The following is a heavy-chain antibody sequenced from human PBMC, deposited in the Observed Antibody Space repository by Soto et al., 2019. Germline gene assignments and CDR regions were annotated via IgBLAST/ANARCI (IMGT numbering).Heavy chain of an antibody. V-gene: IGHV3-7*03. CDR1: GFTFRSYW. CDR3: AREEGATVANNWFDS. J-gene: IGHJ5*01. CDR2: IRPDGSEK. Sequence: EVQVVESGGGLVQPGGSLRVSCVGSGFTFRSYWMSWVRQAPGKGLEWVANIRPDGSEKYYVDCVKGRFTISRDNAKNSLYLQMRSLRAEDTAVYYCAREEGATVANNWFDSWGQGALVTVSS. D-gene: IGHD4-17*01.